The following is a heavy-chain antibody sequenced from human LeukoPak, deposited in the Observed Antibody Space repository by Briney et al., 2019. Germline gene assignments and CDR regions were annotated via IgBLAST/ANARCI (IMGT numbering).Heavy chain of an antibody. D-gene: IGHD6-6*01. CDR3: AKGHEYSSSSPSDY. J-gene: IGHJ4*02. V-gene: IGHV3-23*01. Sequence: GGSLRLSCAASGFTFSSYAMSWVRQAPGKGLEWVSAISGSGGSTYYADSVKGRFTISRDNSKNTLYLQMNSLRAEDTAVYYCAKGHEYSSSSPSDYWGQGTLVTVSS. CDR1: GFTFSSYA. CDR2: ISGSGGST.